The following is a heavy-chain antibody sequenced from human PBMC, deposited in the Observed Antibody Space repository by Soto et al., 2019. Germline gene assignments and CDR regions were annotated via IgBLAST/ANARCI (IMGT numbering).Heavy chain of an antibody. CDR3: GREEYYYDSSGYPSWFDP. V-gene: IGHV1-3*04. Sequence: ASVKVSCKASGYTFTNYAIHWVRQAPGQGLEWMGWINTGNGNRRYSQKFQDRVTITRDTSASTAYMELSSLRAEDTSVYYCGREEYYYDSSGYPSWFDPWGKGTLVTVS. D-gene: IGHD3-22*01. CDR2: INTGNGNR. J-gene: IGHJ5*02. CDR1: GYTFTNYA.